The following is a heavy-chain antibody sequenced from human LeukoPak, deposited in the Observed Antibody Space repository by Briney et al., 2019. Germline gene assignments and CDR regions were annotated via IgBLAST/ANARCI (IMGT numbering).Heavy chain of an antibody. Sequence: SETLSLTCTVSGYSISSGYYWGWIRQPPGKGLEWIGSIYHSGSTYYNPSLKSRVTISVDTSKNQFSLKLSSVTAADTAVYYCAGIMIVVVIADYWGQGTLVTVSS. CDR1: GYSISSGYY. CDR2: IYHSGST. V-gene: IGHV4-38-2*02. CDR3: AGIMIVVVIADY. D-gene: IGHD3-22*01. J-gene: IGHJ4*02.